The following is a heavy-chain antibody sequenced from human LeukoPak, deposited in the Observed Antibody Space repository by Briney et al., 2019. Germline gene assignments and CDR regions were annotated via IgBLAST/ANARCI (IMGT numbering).Heavy chain of an antibody. J-gene: IGHJ6*03. CDR3: ARGYDTAIFYYYYYYMDV. Sequence: SQTLSLTCTVSGGSISSGSYYWSWIRQPPGKGLEWIGSIYHSGSTYYNPSLKSRVTISVDTSKNQFSLKLSSVTAADTAVYYCARGYDTAIFYYYYYYMDVWGKGTTVTVSS. D-gene: IGHD5-18*01. V-gene: IGHV4-39*07. CDR1: GGSISSGSYY. CDR2: IYHSGST.